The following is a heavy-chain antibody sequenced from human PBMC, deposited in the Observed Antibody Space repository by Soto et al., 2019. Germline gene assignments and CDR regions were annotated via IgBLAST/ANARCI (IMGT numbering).Heavy chain of an antibody. CDR2: INPNSGGT. CDR1: GYTFTGYY. Sequence: ASVKVSCKASGYTFTGYYMHWVRQAPGQGLEWMGWINPNSGGTNYAQKFQGRVTMTRDTSISTAYMELSRLRSDDTAVYYCARAPTPGKRVGKETLDYWGQGTLVTVSS. CDR3: ARAPTPGKRVGKETLDY. J-gene: IGHJ4*02. D-gene: IGHD7-27*01. V-gene: IGHV1-2*02.